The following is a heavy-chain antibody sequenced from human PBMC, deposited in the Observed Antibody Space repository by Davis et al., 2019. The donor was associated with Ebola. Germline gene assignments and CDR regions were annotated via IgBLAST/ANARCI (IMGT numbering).Heavy chain of an antibody. CDR2: VRSHGSDD. CDR1: GFTFNIFD. V-gene: IGHV3-30*02. D-gene: IGHD2-2*01. Sequence: GGSLRLSCAASGFTFNIFDMHWVRQAPGRGLEWVAFVRSHGSDDHYADSVKGRFTISRDNSKNTLYLQMNSLRAEDTAVYYCAREGKYRDESRTFDYWGQGTLVTVSS. CDR3: AREGKYRDESRTFDY. J-gene: IGHJ4*02.